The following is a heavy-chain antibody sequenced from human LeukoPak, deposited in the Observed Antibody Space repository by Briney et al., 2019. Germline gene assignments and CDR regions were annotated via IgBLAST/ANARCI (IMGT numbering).Heavy chain of an antibody. CDR3: ARGDDILTGYSFDY. D-gene: IGHD3-9*01. J-gene: IGHJ4*02. CDR2: MNPNSGNT. CDR1: GYTFTSYD. Sequence: ASVKVSCKASGYTFTSYDTNWVRQATGQGLEWMGWMNPNSGNTGYARKFQGRVTMTRNTSISTAYMELSSLRSEDTAVYYCARGDDILTGYSFDYWGQGTLVTVSS. V-gene: IGHV1-8*01.